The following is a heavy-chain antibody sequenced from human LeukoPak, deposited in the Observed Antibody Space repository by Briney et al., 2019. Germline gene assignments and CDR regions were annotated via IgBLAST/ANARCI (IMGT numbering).Heavy chain of an antibody. D-gene: IGHD3-22*01. J-gene: IGHJ4*02. Sequence: GGSLRLSCTASGFAFSSYAMTWVRQAPGKVLEWVSGISGSGGSTYYADSVKGRFTISRDNSRNTLYLQMNSLRAADTAVYYCAKGLNYESSAAFDYWGQGTLVTVSS. CDR3: AKGLNYESSAAFDY. CDR1: GFAFSSYA. V-gene: IGHV3-23*01. CDR2: ISGSGGST.